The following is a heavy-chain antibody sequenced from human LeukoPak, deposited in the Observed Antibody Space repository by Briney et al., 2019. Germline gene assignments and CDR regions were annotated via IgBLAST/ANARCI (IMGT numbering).Heavy chain of an antibody. J-gene: IGHJ4*02. CDR1: GFPFDRYW. CDR2: IKHDGSEK. Sequence: GGSLRLSCAASGFPFDRYWMSWVRLAPGKGLGWVANIKHDGSEKTFVDSVKGRFTISRDNAENSLYLRMNSLRAEDTAVYYCARQPIYEAYFDFWGQGTLVTVSS. CDR3: ARQPIYEAYFDF. V-gene: IGHV3-7*01. D-gene: IGHD3-16*01.